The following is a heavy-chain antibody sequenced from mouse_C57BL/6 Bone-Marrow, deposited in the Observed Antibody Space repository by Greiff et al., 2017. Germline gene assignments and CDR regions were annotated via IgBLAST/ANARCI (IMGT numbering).Heavy chain of an antibody. CDR2: ISSGGSYT. V-gene: IGHV5-6*01. J-gene: IGHJ4*01. CDR3: ARLAGYYAMDY. D-gene: IGHD3-3*01. Sequence: VESGGDLVKPGGSLKLSCAASGFTFSSYGMSWVRQTPDKRLEWVATISSGGSYTYYPDSVKGRFTISRDNAKNTLYLQMSSLKSEDTAMYYCARLAGYYAMDYWGQGTSVTVSS. CDR1: GFTFSSYG.